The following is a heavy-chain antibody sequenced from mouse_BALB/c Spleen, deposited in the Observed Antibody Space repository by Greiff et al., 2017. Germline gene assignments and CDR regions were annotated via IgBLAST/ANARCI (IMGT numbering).Heavy chain of an antibody. Sequence: QVQLQQSGAELVRPGSSVKISCKASGYAFSSYWMNWVKQRPGQGLEWIGQIYPGDGDTNYNGKFKGKATLTADKSSSTAYMQLSSLTSEDSAVYFCARSGAYAMDYWGQGTTLTVSS. J-gene: IGHJ2*01. CDR3: ARSGAYAMDY. CDR1: GYAFSSYW. D-gene: IGHD6-5*01. CDR2: IYPGDGDT. V-gene: IGHV1-80*01.